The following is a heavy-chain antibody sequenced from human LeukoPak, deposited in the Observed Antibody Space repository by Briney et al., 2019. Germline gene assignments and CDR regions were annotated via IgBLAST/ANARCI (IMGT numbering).Heavy chain of an antibody. J-gene: IGHJ4*02. CDR1: GGSISSSYFY. CDR3: ARHDTAIVTDY. D-gene: IGHD5-18*01. Sequence: PSETLSLTCTVSGGSISSSYFYWGRIRQPPWKGLEWIGSINYSGYPQYNPSLKSRVTMSVDTSKNQFSLNLSSVTAADTAVYYCARHDTAIVTDYWGQGTLVTVSS. V-gene: IGHV4-39*01. CDR2: INYSGYP.